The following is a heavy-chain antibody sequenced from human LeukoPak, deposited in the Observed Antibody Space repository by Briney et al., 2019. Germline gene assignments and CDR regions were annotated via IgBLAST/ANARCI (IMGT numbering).Heavy chain of an antibody. V-gene: IGHV4-34*01. CDR1: GGSFSGYY. J-gene: IGHJ4*02. CDR3: ARDLYGDYTFDY. Sequence: PSETLSLTCAVYGGSFSGYYWSWIRQPPGKGLEWIGEINHSGSTNYNPSLKSRVTISVDTSKNQFSLKLSSVTAADTAVYYCARDLYGDYTFDYWGQGTLVTVSS. D-gene: IGHD4-17*01. CDR2: INHSGST.